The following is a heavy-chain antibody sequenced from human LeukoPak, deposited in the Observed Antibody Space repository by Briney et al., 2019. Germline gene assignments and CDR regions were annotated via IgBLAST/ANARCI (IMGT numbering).Heavy chain of an antibody. CDR3: ARHRKHYDILTGSPYGMDV. CDR2: IYPGDSDT. Sequence: GESLKISCKGSGYSFTSYWIGWVRQMPGKGLEWMGIIYPGDSDTRYSPSFQGQVTISADKSISTAYLQWSSLKASDTAMYYRARHRKHYDILTGSPYGMDVWGKGTTVTVSS. V-gene: IGHV5-51*01. D-gene: IGHD3-9*01. J-gene: IGHJ6*04. CDR1: GYSFTSYW.